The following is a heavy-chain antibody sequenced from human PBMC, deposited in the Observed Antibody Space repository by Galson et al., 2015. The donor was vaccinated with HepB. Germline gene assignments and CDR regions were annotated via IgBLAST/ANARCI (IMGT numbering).Heavy chain of an antibody. J-gene: IGHJ4*02. CDR2: ISYDGTKQ. D-gene: IGHD3-22*01. Sequence: SLRLSCAASGFTFNNYGMHWVRQAPGKGLEWVAVISYDGTKQNYADSVKGRFTISRDNSKNTLYLQMNSLRAEDTAVYYCARKYDSSGYFDYWGQGTLVTVSS. CDR3: ARKYDSSGYFDY. V-gene: IGHV3-30*03. CDR1: GFTFNNYG.